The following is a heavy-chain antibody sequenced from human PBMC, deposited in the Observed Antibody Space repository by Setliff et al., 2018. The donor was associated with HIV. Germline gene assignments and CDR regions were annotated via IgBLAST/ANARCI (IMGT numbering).Heavy chain of an antibody. V-gene: IGHV4-38-2*02. CDR2: IYHSGST. D-gene: IGHD3-22*01. Sequence: PSETLSLTCIVSGYSISSGYYWGWIRQPPGKGLEWIGSIYHSGSTYYNPSLRSRVTISVDTSKNQVSLKLNSVTAADTAVYYCASRVYYYDSSGYLREEGFDPWGQGTLVTAPQ. CDR3: ASRVYYYDSSGYLREEGFDP. CDR1: GYSISSGYY. J-gene: IGHJ5*02.